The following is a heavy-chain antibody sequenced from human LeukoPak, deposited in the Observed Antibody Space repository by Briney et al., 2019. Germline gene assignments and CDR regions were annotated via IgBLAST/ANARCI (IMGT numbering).Heavy chain of an antibody. D-gene: IGHD3-10*01. CDR2: ISSGSSTI. V-gene: IGHV3-48*01. Sequence: GGSLRLSCAASGFTFSSYSMSWVRQAPGKGLEWLSYISSGSSTIYYADSVKGRFTISRDNAKNSLYLQMSSLRAEDTAVYYCATPLSIGGYWGQGTLVTVSS. J-gene: IGHJ4*02. CDR1: GFTFSSYS. CDR3: ATPLSIGGY.